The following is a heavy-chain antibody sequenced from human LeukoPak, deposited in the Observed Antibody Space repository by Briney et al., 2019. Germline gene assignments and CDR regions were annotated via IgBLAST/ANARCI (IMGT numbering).Heavy chain of an antibody. D-gene: IGHD1-26*01. V-gene: IGHV4-61*02. J-gene: IGHJ6*03. CDR1: GGSISSGSYY. CDR3: ARDTSGSYSRGYYYMDV. CDR2: IYTSGRT. Sequence: SETLSLTCTVSGGSISSGSYYWSWIRQPAGKGLEWIGRIYTSGRTNYNPSLKSRVTISVDTSKNHFSLKLSSVTAADTAVYYCARDTSGSYSRGYYYMDVWGKGTTVTISS.